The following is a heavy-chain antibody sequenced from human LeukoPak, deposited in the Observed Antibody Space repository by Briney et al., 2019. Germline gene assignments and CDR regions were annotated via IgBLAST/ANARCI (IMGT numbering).Heavy chain of an antibody. Sequence: PGGSLRLSRTASGFTFGDYAMSWFRQAPGKGLEWVGFIRSKAYGGTTEYAASVKGRFTISRDDSKSIAYLQMNSLKTEDTAVYYCTRGGPIVVVVAATEFDPWGQGTLVTVSS. D-gene: IGHD2-15*01. V-gene: IGHV3-49*03. CDR3: TRGGPIVVVVAATEFDP. CDR1: GFTFGDYA. CDR2: IRSKAYGGTT. J-gene: IGHJ5*02.